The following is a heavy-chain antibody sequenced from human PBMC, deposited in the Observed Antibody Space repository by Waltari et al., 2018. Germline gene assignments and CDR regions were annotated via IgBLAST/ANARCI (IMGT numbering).Heavy chain of an antibody. CDR2: IYSGGSR. D-gene: IGHD6-13*01. CDR3: AILRWYGAFDI. Sequence: EVQLVESGGGLVQPGGSLRLSCAASGFTVSSNYMSWVRQAPGKGLEGVSVIYSGGSRYYADSVKGRFTISRHNSKNTLYLQMNSLRAEDTAVYYCAILRWYGAFDIWGQGTMVTVSS. V-gene: IGHV3-53*04. J-gene: IGHJ3*02. CDR1: GFTVSSNY.